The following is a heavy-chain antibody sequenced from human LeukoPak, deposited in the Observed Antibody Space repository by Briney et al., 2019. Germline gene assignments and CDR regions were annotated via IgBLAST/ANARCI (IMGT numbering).Heavy chain of an antibody. V-gene: IGHV4-30-4*08. Sequence: SETLSLTCTVSGGSISSDDYYWSWVRQPPGKCLEWIGYIYYTGSTYYNSSLKSRVTISLDTSKNQFSLKLSSVTAADTAVYYCARDQGAGTDNWFDPWGQGNLVIVSS. J-gene: IGHJ5*02. CDR3: ARDQGAGTDNWFDP. CDR2: IYYTGST. CDR1: GGSISSDDYY. D-gene: IGHD1-7*01.